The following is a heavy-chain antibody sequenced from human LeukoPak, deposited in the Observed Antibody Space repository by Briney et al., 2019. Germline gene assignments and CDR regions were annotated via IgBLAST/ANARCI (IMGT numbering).Heavy chain of an antibody. CDR3: AKDFYSSSWYYDY. V-gene: IGHV3-23*01. Sequence: GGSLRLSCAASGFTFTNYAMSWVRQAPGKGLEWVSAISGSGGSTYYADSVKGRFTFSRDNSKSTLYLQMYILRAEDTAVYYCAKDFYSSSWYYDYWGQGTLVTVSS. CDR1: GFTFTNYA. CDR2: ISGSGGST. J-gene: IGHJ4*02. D-gene: IGHD6-13*01.